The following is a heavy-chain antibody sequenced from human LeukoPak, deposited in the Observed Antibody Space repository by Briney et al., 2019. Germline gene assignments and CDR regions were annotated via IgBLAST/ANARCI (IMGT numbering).Heavy chain of an antibody. V-gene: IGHV4-59*08. CDR1: GGSISSYY. Sequence: SETLSLTCTVSGGSISSYYWSWIRQPPGKGLEGIGYIYYSGSTNYNPSLKSRVTISVDTSKNQFSLKLSSVTAADTAVYYCARRYCSGGSCYYRDWGQGTLVTVSS. CDR2: IYYSGST. J-gene: IGHJ4*02. D-gene: IGHD2-15*01. CDR3: ARRYCSGGSCYYRD.